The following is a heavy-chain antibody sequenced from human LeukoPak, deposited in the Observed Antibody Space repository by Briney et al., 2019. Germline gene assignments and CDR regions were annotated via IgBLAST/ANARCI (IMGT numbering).Heavy chain of an antibody. J-gene: IGHJ4*02. CDR1: GYTFTSYY. V-gene: IGHV1-46*01. CDR3: ARVSEGKIARHFDY. CDR2: INPSGGST. Sequence: ASVKVSCKASGYTFTSYYMHWVRQAPGQGLEWMGIINPSGGSTSYAQKFQGRVTMTRDMSTSTVYMELSSLRSEDTAVYYCARVSEGKIARHFDYWAKEPLVTVPP. D-gene: IGHD2/OR15-2a*01.